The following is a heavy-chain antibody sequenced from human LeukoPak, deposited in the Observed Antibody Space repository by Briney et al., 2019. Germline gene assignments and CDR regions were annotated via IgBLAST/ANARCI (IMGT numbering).Heavy chain of an antibody. D-gene: IGHD3-22*01. CDR2: IKQDGSQK. J-gene: IGHJ4*02. CDR3: AKGNDIGGYYYPHFDY. Sequence: PGGSLRLSCAASGFTFSSYWMSWVRQAPGKGLDWVANIKQDGSQKYYVDSVKGRFTISRDNAKNSLYLQMNSLRVEDTAVYYCAKGNDIGGYYYPHFDYWGQGTLVTVSS. CDR1: GFTFSSYW. V-gene: IGHV3-7*03.